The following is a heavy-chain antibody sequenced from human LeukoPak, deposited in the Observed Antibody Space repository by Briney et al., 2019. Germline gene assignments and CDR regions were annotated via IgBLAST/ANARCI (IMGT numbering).Heavy chain of an antibody. V-gene: IGHV3-73*01. CDR2: IRSKADSYTT. D-gene: IGHD6-13*01. Sequence: GGSLRLSCAASVLTFSVSATLWVRQASGKGLECLGRIRSKADSYTTAYAASVKGRIIVSRDDSKNTAYLQMNSLKTEDTAVYYCRAAADLNDYWGQGTLVTVSS. J-gene: IGHJ4*02. CDR1: VLTFSVSA. CDR3: RAAADLNDY.